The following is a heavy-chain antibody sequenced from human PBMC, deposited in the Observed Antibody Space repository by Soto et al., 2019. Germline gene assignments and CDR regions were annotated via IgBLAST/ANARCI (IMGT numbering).Heavy chain of an antibody. CDR3: ASMSPVTSIET. CDR1: GGSISNYY. V-gene: IGHV4-59*01. CDR2: IYYSGST. D-gene: IGHD4-17*01. J-gene: IGHJ5*02. Sequence: TSETLSLTCIVSGGSISNYYWSWIRQPPGKGLEWIGYIYYSGSTNYNPSLQSRVTISVDTSKNQFSLKLSSVTAADTAVYYCASMSPVTSIETWGQGTLVTVSS.